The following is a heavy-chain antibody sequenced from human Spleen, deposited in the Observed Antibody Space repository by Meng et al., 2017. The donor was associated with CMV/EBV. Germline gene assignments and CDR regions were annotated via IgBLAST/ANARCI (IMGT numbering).Heavy chain of an antibody. Sequence: GGSLRLSCAASGFTFSSYEMNWVRQAPGKGLEWVSYISSSGSTIYYADSVKGRFTISRDNAKNSLYLQMNSLRAEDTAVYYCARAAEKRFLEWLQTDPNWFDPWGQGTLVTVSS. D-gene: IGHD3-3*01. V-gene: IGHV3-48*03. J-gene: IGHJ5*02. CDR3: ARAAEKRFLEWLQTDPNWFDP. CDR1: GFTFSSYE. CDR2: ISSSGSTI.